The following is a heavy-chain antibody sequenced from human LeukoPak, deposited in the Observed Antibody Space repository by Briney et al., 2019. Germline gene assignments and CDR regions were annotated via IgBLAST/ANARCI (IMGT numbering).Heavy chain of an antibody. V-gene: IGHV3-30*01. J-gene: IGHJ4*02. CDR1: GFTFSSYA. CDR3: ARDPRGYSGCDFDY. CDR2: ISYDGSNK. Sequence: PGGSLRLSCAASGFTFSSYAMHWVRQAPGKGLEWVAVISYDGSNKYYADSVKGRFTISRDNSKNTLYLQMNSLRAEDTAVYYCARDPRGYSGCDFDYWGQGTLVTVSS. D-gene: IGHD5-12*01.